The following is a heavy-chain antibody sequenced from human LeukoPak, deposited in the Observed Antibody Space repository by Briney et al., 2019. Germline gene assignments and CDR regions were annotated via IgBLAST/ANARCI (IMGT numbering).Heavy chain of an antibody. CDR3: ARELGGGGLHYFDH. V-gene: IGHV3-53*01. CDR1: GFTLSTNF. D-gene: IGHD3-16*01. Sequence: GGSLRLSCAGSGFTLSTNFMSWVRQAPGKGLEGVSTLYNDAFGSTTYYADCVRGRFTIDRDNSQNTLFLQMSSLTAEDTAMYYCARELGGGGLHYFDHWDPGTLLTVSS. J-gene: IGHJ4*02. CDR2: LYNDAFGSTT.